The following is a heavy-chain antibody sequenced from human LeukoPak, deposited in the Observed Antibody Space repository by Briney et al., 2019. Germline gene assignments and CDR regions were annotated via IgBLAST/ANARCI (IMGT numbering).Heavy chain of an antibody. CDR2: IYHGGTT. CDR1: GASIINSDW. D-gene: IGHD2-15*01. CDR3: ARVRCSEGKCNFFDY. J-gene: IGHJ4*02. Sequence: PSGTLSLTCSVSGASIINSDWWTWVRQPPGEGLEWIGEIYHGGTTKYNPSLKSRVTISVDKSKNQFSLKLSSVTAADTAVYYCARVRCSEGKCNFFDYWGQGTLVTVSS. V-gene: IGHV4-4*02.